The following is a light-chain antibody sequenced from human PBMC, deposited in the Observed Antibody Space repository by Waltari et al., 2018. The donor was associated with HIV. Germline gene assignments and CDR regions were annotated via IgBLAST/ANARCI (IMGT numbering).Light chain of an antibody. J-gene: IGKJ4*01. CDR2: GSS. CDR1: QRVGSK. CDR3: QQYNNWPLT. V-gene: IGKV3-15*01. Sequence: EILITPSPATVSVSLGERATLSCRASQRVGSKLAWYQQKPGHAPRLLIYGSSTRAPTFPARFSGTGFGTDFTLSISSLQSEDFALYYCQQYNNWPLTFGGGTKVQI.